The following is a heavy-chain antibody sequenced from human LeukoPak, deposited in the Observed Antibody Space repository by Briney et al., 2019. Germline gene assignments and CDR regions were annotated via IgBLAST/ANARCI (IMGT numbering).Heavy chain of an antibody. D-gene: IGHD3-22*01. J-gene: IGHJ3*02. CDR1: GFTFSSYA. Sequence: GGSLRLSCAASGFTFSSYAMSWVRQAPGKGLEWVSAISGSGGSTHYADSVKGRFTISRDNSKNTLYLQMNSLRAEDTAVYYCARGITMIVGPSFDIWGQGTMVTVSS. CDR2: ISGSGGST. V-gene: IGHV3-23*01. CDR3: ARGITMIVGPSFDI.